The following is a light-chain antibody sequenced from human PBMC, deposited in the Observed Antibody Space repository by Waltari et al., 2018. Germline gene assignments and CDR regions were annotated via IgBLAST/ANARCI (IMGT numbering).Light chain of an antibody. V-gene: IGLV1-40*01. Sequence: QSVLTPPPSVSGAPRPRVTIPCPGSSSNIGAGYHVPLYQQLPGTAPNLLTYGNSNRPAGVPDRFSGSKSGTSASLAITGLQAEDEADYYCQSYDSSLSGVVFGGGTKLTVL. J-gene: IGLJ2*01. CDR3: QSYDSSLSGVV. CDR2: GNS. CDR1: SSNIGAGYH.